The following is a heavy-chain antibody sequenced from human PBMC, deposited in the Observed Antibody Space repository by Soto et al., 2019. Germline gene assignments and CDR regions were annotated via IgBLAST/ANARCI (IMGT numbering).Heavy chain of an antibody. CDR1: GYSFTSLD. CDR3: ARGVSAGVDY. D-gene: IGHD1-26*01. CDR2: MQPSTGRT. V-gene: IGHV1-8*01. J-gene: IGHJ4*02. Sequence: ASVKVSCKASGYSFTSLDINWVRQTAGQGLEWMGWMQPSTGRTGYAQKFQGRVTMTRDTSINTAYMELTTLTSDDTAFYYCARGVSAGVDYWGQGTLVTVS.